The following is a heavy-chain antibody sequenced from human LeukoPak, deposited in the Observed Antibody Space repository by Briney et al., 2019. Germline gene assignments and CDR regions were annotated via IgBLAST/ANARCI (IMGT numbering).Heavy chain of an antibody. D-gene: IGHD1-14*01. CDR1: GGTFSSDA. J-gene: IGHJ6*03. CDR3: ARVPDDYYYYYMDV. Sequence: SVKVSCKASGGTFSSDAISWVRQAPGQGLEWMGGIIPIFGTANYAQKFQGRVTITADESTSTAYMELSSLRSEDTAVYYCARVPDDYYYYYMDVWGKGTTVTVSS. CDR2: IIPIFGTA. V-gene: IGHV1-69*13.